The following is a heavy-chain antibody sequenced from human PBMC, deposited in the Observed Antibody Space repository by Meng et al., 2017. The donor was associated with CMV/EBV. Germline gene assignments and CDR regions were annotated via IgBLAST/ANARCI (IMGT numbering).Heavy chain of an antibody. J-gene: IGHJ4*02. CDR1: GFPFSDYY. CDR2: VNSNNDAT. V-gene: IGHV1-2*02. D-gene: IGHD6-19*01. CDR3: VRSSGWSLFDY. Sequence: QLQLVQAGAEMKKPGASVKVSCTTSGFPFSDYYIHWVRQAPVQGLEWMGWVNSNNDATNYARKFQGRVSMTRDTSISTAHMELSRLMSDDTAVYYCVRSSGWSLFDYWGQGTLVTVSS.